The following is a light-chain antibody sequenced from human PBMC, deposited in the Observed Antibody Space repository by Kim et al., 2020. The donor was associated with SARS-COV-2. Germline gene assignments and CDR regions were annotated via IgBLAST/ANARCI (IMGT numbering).Light chain of an antibody. Sequence: DIQMTQSPSAVSASVGDRVTITCRASQGMSNYLAWFQQKPGKVPKCLIYAVSSLQSGVPSRFSGSGSGTEFTLTISGLQLEDFATYYCLQHNSYPLTFGGGTKLEI. CDR3: LQHNSYPLT. CDR2: AVS. CDR1: QGMSNY. J-gene: IGKJ4*01. V-gene: IGKV1-17*03.